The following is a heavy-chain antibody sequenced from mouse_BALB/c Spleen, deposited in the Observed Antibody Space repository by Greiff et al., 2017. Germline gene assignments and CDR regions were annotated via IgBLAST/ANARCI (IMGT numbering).Heavy chain of an antibody. Sequence: EVKLVESGGGLVQPGGSRKLSCAASGFTFSSFGMHWVRQAPEKGLEWVAYISSGSSTIYYADTVKGRFTISRDNPKNTLFLQMTSLRSEDTAMYYCASGVGSSRYAMDYWGQGTSVTVSS. CDR2: ISSGSSTI. J-gene: IGHJ4*01. CDR3: ASGVGSSRYAMDY. CDR1: GFTFSSFG. D-gene: IGHD1-1*01. V-gene: IGHV5-17*02.